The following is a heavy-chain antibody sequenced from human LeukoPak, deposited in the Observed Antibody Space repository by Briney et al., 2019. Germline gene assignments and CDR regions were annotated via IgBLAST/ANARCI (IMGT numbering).Heavy chain of an antibody. J-gene: IGHJ4*02. CDR2: ISSSTTII. CDR1: GFTLSGFG. Sequence: GGSLRLSCAASGFTLSGFGMNWVRQAPGKGLEWVSYISSSTTIIYYADSVKGRFIISRDDAKNSLYLQMNSLRAEDTAVYYCARDGDDSSGYYIDYWGQGTLVTVSS. CDR3: ARDGDDSSGYYIDY. D-gene: IGHD3-22*01. V-gene: IGHV3-48*01.